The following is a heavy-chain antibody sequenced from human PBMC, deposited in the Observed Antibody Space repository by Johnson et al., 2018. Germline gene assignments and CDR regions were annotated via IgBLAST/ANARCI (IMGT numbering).Heavy chain of an antibody. D-gene: IGHD3-22*01. Sequence: VQLQESGGGLVKPGRSLRLSCTASGFTFGDYAMSWFRQAPGKGLEWVGFIRSKAYGGTTEYAASVKGRFTISRDDSKSIAYLQMNSLKTEDTAVYYCTRPYYYDRSGTKPYWYFDLWGRGTLVTVSS. CDR2: IRSKAYGGTT. CDR3: TRPYYYDRSGTKPYWYFDL. CDR1: GFTFGDYA. J-gene: IGHJ2*01. V-gene: IGHV3-49*05.